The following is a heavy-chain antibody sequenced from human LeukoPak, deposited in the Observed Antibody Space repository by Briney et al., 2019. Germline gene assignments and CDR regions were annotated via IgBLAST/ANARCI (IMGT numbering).Heavy chain of an antibody. J-gene: IGHJ4*02. CDR1: GGSFSGYY. CDR3: ASGYYIVVVPAAIGVFDY. V-gene: IGHV4-34*01. CDR2: INHSGST. D-gene: IGHD2-2*02. Sequence: SETLSLTCAAYGGSFSGYYWSWIRQPPGKGLEWIGEINHSGSTNYNPSLKSRVTISVDTSKNQFFLKLSSVTAADTAVYYCASGYYIVVVPAAIGVFDYWGQGTLVTVSS.